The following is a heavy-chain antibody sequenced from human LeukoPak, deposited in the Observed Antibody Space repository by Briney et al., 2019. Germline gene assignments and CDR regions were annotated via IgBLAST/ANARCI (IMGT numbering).Heavy chain of an antibody. J-gene: IGHJ2*01. D-gene: IGHD3-10*01. CDR2: IYHSGST. V-gene: IGHV4-38-2*02. CDR3: ARHPATMVRGVAHWYFDL. Sequence: SETLSLTCTVSGYSISNGFYWGWIRQPPGKGLEWIGSIYHSGSTYYNPSLKSRVTISVDTSKNQFSLKLRSVTAADTAVYYCARHPATMVRGVAHWYFDLWGRGTLVTVSS. CDR1: GYSISNGFY.